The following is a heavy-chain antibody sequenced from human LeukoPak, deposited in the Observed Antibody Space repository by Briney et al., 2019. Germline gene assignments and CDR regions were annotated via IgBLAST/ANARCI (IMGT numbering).Heavy chain of an antibody. CDR1: GFTFSDYY. J-gene: IGHJ4*02. D-gene: IGHD6-6*01. CDR3: ARYLRAARVFDY. Sequence: GGSLRLSCEASGFTFSDYYMSWIRQPPGKGLEWLSYISSSGGTIYYADSVKGRFTISRDNAKKSLYLQMKSLRTEDTAVYYCARYLRAARVFDYWGQGTLVTVSS. V-gene: IGHV3-11*01. CDR2: ISSSGGTI.